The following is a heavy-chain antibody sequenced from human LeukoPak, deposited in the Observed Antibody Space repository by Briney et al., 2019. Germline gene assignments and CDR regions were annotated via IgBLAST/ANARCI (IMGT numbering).Heavy chain of an antibody. CDR3: PTLTVASNFDY. J-gene: IGHJ4*02. V-gene: IGHV3-48*03. CDR2: ISSSGSTT. CDR1: GFSFSVDE. D-gene: IGHD6-19*01. Sequence: GGSLRLSCAASGFSFSVDEMHWVRQAPGKGLEWISDISSSGSTTYYADSVKGRFTISRDNAKRFLYLQMNSLRAEDTAAYYCPTLTVASNFDYWGQGTLVTVSS.